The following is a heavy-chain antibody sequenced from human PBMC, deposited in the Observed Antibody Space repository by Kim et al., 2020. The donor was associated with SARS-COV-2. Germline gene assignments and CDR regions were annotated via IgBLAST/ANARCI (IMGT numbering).Heavy chain of an antibody. CDR2: IYYSGST. Sequence: SETLSLTCTVSGGSISSYYWSWIRQPPGKGLEWIGYIYYSGSTNYNPSLKSRVTISVDTSKNQFSLKLSSVTAADTAVYYCAGHTNCGGDCPVDYWGQGTLVTVSS. CDR1: GGSISSYY. V-gene: IGHV4-59*13. D-gene: IGHD2-21*01. J-gene: IGHJ4*02. CDR3: AGHTNCGGDCPVDY.